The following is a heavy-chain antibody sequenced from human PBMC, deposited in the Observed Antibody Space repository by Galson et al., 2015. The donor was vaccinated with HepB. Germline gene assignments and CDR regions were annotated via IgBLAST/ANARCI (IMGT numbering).Heavy chain of an antibody. Sequence: SLRLSCAASGFTFSSYSMNWVRQAPGKGLEWVSSISSSSSYIYYADSVKGRFTISRDNAKNSLYLQMNSLRAEDTAVYYCAGNLEAITIFGVVTHYYYYGMDVWGQGTTVTVSS. CDR1: GFTFSSYS. V-gene: IGHV3-21*01. CDR3: AGNLEAITIFGVVTHYYYYGMDV. CDR2: ISSSSSYI. D-gene: IGHD3-3*01. J-gene: IGHJ6*02.